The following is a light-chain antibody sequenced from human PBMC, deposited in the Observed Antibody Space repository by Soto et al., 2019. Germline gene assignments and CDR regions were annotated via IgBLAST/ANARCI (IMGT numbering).Light chain of an antibody. CDR2: EVT. V-gene: IGLV2-23*02. CDR1: SSDVGTYNL. Sequence: QSALTQPASVSGSPGQSITISCTGSSSDVGTYNLVSWYQQHPGEAPKLMIYEVTKRPSGVSNRFSGSKSGNTASLTISGLQAEDVADYYCCSYAGSSYVFGTGTKLTVL. CDR3: CSYAGSSYV. J-gene: IGLJ1*01.